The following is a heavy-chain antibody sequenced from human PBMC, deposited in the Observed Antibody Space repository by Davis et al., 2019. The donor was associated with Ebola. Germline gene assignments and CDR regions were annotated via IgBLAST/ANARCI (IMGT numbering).Heavy chain of an antibody. D-gene: IGHD1-26*01. CDR2: ISSSGGTT. CDR3: AKDTSAGARRYVMDV. CDR1: GFTFTANS. V-gene: IGHV3-48*04. Sequence: PGGSLRLSCITSGFTFTANSMNWVRQAPGKGLEWISYISSSGGTTYYADFVQGRFTISRDNAKNSLYLQMNSLRPEDTALYYCAKDTSAGARRYVMDVWGPGTTVTVSS. J-gene: IGHJ6*02.